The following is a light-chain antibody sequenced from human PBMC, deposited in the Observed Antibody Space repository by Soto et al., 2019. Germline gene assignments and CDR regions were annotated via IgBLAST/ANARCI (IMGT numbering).Light chain of an antibody. Sequence: ECRSPGARDHINNYGSSSNIGSNTVNWYQQLPGTAPKLLIYSNNQRPSGVPDRVSGSKSGTSASLAISGLQSEDEADYYCAAWDDSLNVHAFGTGTKVTVL. CDR1: SSNIGSNT. V-gene: IGLV1-44*01. CDR3: AAWDDSLNVHA. J-gene: IGLJ1*01. CDR2: SNN.